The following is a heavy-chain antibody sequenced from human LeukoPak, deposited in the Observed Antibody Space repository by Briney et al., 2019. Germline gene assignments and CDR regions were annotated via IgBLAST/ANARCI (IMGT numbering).Heavy chain of an antibody. D-gene: IGHD3-22*01. CDR2: INHSGST. V-gene: IGHV4-34*01. J-gene: IGHJ5*02. Sequence: SETLSLTCAVYGGSFSDYYWSWIRQPPGKGLEWIGEINHSGSTYYNPSLKSRVTISVDRSKNQFSLKLTSVTAADTAVYYCARVKYDYDSSRFDPWGQGTLVTVSS. CDR1: GGSFSDYY. CDR3: ARVKYDYDSSRFDP.